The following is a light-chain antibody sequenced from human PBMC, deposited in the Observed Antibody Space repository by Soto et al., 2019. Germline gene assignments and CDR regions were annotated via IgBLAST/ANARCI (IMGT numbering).Light chain of an antibody. V-gene: IGKV3-15*01. CDR1: QSVSSN. J-gene: IGKJ2*01. CDR3: QQYNNWPLT. Sequence: EIVMTQSPGTLSVSPGESATLSCRASQSVSSNLAWYQQKPGQAPRLLIYDTSTRATGVPARFSGSGSGTEFTLTISSLQSEDFAVYYCQQYNNWPLTFGQGTKLELK. CDR2: DTS.